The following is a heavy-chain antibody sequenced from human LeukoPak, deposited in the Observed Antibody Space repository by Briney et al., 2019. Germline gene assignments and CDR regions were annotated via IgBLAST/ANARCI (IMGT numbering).Heavy chain of an antibody. CDR2: INPSGGST. J-gene: IGHJ6*02. D-gene: IGHD6-19*01. CDR1: GGTFTSYY. Sequence: ASVKVSCKASGGTFTSYYMHWVRQAPGQGLEWMGIINPSGGSTSYAQKFQGRVSMTSDTSTSTVYMELSSLRSEDTAVYYCAREPLLWQWLVGDRYGMDVWGQGTTVTVSS. CDR3: AREPLLWQWLVGDRYGMDV. V-gene: IGHV1-46*01.